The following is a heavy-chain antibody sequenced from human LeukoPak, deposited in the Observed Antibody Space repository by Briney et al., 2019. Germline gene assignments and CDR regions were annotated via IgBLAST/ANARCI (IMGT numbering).Heavy chain of an antibody. D-gene: IGHD3-16*01. CDR2: IYYRVTS. V-gene: IGHV4-59*12. CDR1: GDSISTYY. J-gene: IGHJ6*03. Sequence: SSETLSLTCTVSGDSISTYYWSWIRQPPGKGLEWIGYIYYRVTSDYNPSLKSRVTISVDTSKNQFSLKLSSVTAADTAMYYCARVKDPGGYYYYYYMDVWGKGTTVTVSS. CDR3: ARVKDPGGYYYYYYMDV.